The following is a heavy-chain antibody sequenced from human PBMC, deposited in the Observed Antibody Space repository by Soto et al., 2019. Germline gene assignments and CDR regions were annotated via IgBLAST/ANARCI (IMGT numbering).Heavy chain of an antibody. Sequence: QVQLQESGPGLVKPSGTLSLTCAVSGGSISSSNWWSWVRQPPGKGLEWIGEIYHSGSTNYNPSLKSRVTXXVXKXXNQFSLKLSSVTAADTAVYYCARVIHADYYYGMDVWGQGTTVTVSS. CDR2: IYHSGST. D-gene: IGHD2-21*01. V-gene: IGHV4-4*02. CDR1: GGSISSSNW. J-gene: IGHJ6*02. CDR3: ARVIHADYYYGMDV.